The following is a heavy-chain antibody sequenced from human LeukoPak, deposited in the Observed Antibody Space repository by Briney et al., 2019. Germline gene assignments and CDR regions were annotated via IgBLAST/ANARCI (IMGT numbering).Heavy chain of an antibody. J-gene: IGHJ4*02. CDR1: GYSFTSYW. Sequence: GESLKISCKGSGYSFTSYWIGWVRQMPGKGLEWMGIIYPGDSDTRYSPSLQGQVTISADKSISTAYLQWSSLKASDTAMYYCASSLYYYDSSGIFDYWGQGTLVTVSS. V-gene: IGHV5-51*01. CDR3: ASSLYYYDSSGIFDY. CDR2: IYPGDSDT. D-gene: IGHD3-22*01.